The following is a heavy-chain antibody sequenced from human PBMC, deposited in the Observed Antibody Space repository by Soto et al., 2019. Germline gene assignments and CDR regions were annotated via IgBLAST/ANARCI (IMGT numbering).Heavy chain of an antibody. CDR2: IYYSGST. J-gene: IGHJ4*02. CDR3: ARRIRVRFLRDRGGYFDY. D-gene: IGHD2-15*01. Sequence: QVQLQESGPGLVKPSQTLSLTCTVSGGSISSGGYYWSWIRQHPGKGLEWIGYIYYSGSTYYNPSLTGRVTISVDTSKNQFSLKLSSVTAADTAVYYCARRIRVRFLRDRGGYFDYWGQGTLVTVSS. CDR1: GGSISSGGYY. V-gene: IGHV4-31*03.